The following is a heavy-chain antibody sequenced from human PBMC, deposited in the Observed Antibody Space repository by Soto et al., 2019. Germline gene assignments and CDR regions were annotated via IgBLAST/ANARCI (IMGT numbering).Heavy chain of an antibody. Sequence: QMQLVESGGGVVQPGRSLRLSCAASGFTFSSYGMHWVRQAPGKGLEWVAVISYDGSNKYYADSVKGRFTISRDNSKNTLYLQMNSLRAEDTAVYYCAKEGAFGVGILDYWGQGTLVTVSS. CDR3: AKEGAFGVGILDY. CDR2: ISYDGSNK. J-gene: IGHJ4*02. CDR1: GFTFSSYG. D-gene: IGHD3-16*01. V-gene: IGHV3-30*18.